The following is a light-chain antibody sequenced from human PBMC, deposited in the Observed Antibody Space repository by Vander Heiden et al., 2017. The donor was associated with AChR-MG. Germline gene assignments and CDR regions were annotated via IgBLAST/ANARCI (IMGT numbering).Light chain of an antibody. CDR1: QSISSW. CDR2: KAS. CDR3: QQYNSYS. J-gene: IGKJ1*01. Sequence: DIQMTQSPSTLSASVGDRVTITCRASQSISSWLDWYQQKPGKAPKLLIYKASSLESGVPSRFSGSGSGTEFTLTIRSLQPDDFATYYCQQYNSYSFGQGTKVEIK. V-gene: IGKV1-5*03.